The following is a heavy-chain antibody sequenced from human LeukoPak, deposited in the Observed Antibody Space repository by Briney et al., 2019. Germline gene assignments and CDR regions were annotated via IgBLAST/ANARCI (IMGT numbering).Heavy chain of an antibody. CDR2: ITSSSTST. CDR3: ATTAAAAGTRPWHY. D-gene: IGHD6-13*01. V-gene: IGHV3-11*06. CDR1: GFTFSDYY. J-gene: IGHJ4*02. Sequence: KSGGSLRLSCAASGFTFSDYYMTWIRQAPGKGLEWVSYITSSSTSTSYADSVKGRFTVSRDNAKNSLYLQMNSLRAEDTAVYYCATTAAAAGTRPWHYWGQGTLVTVSS.